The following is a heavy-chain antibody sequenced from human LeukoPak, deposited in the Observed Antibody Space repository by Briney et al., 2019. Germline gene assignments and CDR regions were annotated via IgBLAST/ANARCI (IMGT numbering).Heavy chain of an antibody. J-gene: IGHJ4*02. Sequence: GSLRLSCAASGFTFNTYAMSWVRQAPGKGLEWVSGFSGSDDTYFANSVKGRFTISRDNSKNTLYLQLNSLRAEDTAVYYCAKQRRDGYNTNYYFDDWGQGTLVTVSS. CDR3: AKQRRDGYNTNYYFDD. CDR1: GFTFNTYA. CDR2: FSGSDDT. V-gene: IGHV3-23*01. D-gene: IGHD5-24*01.